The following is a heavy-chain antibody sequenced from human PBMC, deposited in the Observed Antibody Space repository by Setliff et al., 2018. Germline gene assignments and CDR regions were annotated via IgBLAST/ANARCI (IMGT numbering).Heavy chain of an antibody. V-gene: IGHV4-59*01. CDR2: ISYVGYT. D-gene: IGHD1-1*01. CDR1: GDSMGDSY. Sequence: PSETLSLTCSVSGDSMGDSYWSWIRQTPGKGLEWIGHISYVGYTVYKPSLQSRVTISADTSKKQLSLTLTSVTVADTAVYYCARAKYGTTTYFESWGPGTLVTVS. J-gene: IGHJ4*02. CDR3: ARAKYGTTTYFES.